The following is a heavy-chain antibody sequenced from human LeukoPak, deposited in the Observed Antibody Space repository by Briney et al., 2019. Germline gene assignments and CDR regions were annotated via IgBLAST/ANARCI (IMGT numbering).Heavy chain of an antibody. Sequence: GGSLRLSCTASGFTFSNAWMTWVRPAPGKGLEWVGRIRSKTDGGTTDYAAPVKGRFTISRDDSKNTLYLQMNSLKTEDTALYYCTTAGYTYGSDQVDYWGQGTLVTVSS. D-gene: IGHD5-18*01. CDR3: TTAGYTYGSDQVDY. CDR1: GFTFSNAW. J-gene: IGHJ4*02. CDR2: IRSKTDGGTT. V-gene: IGHV3-15*01.